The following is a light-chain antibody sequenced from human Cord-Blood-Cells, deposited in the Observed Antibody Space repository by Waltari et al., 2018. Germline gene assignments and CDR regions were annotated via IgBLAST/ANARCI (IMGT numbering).Light chain of an antibody. J-gene: IGLJ3*02. CDR3: SSYTSSSTLV. CDR2: DVS. CDR1: SSDVGGYNY. V-gene: IGLV2-14*01. Sequence: QSALTQPASVSGSPGQSITISCTGTSSDVGGYNYVSWYQQHPGKAPKPMIYDVSKRPSGVSIRFSGSKSGNTAALTISGLQAEDEADYYCSSYTSSSTLVFGGGTKLTVL.